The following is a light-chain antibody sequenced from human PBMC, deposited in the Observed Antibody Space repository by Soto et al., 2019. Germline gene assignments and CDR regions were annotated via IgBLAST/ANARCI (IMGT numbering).Light chain of an antibody. J-gene: IGLJ1*01. CDR2: EVS. CDR1: SSDVGNYKY. V-gene: IGLV2-14*01. CDR3: FSYTRSGSYV. Sequence: QSALTQPASVSGSPGQSITISCTGTSSDVGNYKYVSWYQQHPGKALKLMIYEVSNRPSGVSNRFSGYKSGNTASLTISGLQAEDETDYYCFSYTRSGSYVFGSGTKVTV.